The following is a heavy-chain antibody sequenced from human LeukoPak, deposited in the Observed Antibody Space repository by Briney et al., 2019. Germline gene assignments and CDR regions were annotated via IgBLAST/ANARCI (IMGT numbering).Heavy chain of an antibody. V-gene: IGHV4-34*01. CDR1: GGSFSGYY. Sequence: SETLSLTCAVYGGSFSGYYWSWIRQPPGKGLEWIGEINHSGSTNYNPSLKSRVTISVDTSKNQFSLELSSVTAADTAVYYCARGRRRGRYGSGSYYNPQNDAFDIWGQGTMVTVSS. CDR2: INHSGST. CDR3: ARGRRRGRYGSGSYYNPQNDAFDI. J-gene: IGHJ3*02. D-gene: IGHD3-10*01.